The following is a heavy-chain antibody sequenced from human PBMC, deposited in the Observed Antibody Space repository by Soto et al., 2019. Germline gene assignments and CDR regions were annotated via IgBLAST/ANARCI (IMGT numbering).Heavy chain of an antibody. CDR3: ARVPSVVRGVMIDY. CDR1: GHTFTSNW. J-gene: IGHJ4*02. V-gene: IGHV5-51*01. Sequence: PGESLKISCKDSGHTFTSNWIGWVRQMPGKGLEWMGIIYPRDSDTRYSPSFQGQVTISADKSISTAYLQWTSLKASDTAMYYCARVPSVVRGVMIDYRAQRTPVTVSS. D-gene: IGHD3-10*01. CDR2: IYPRDSDT.